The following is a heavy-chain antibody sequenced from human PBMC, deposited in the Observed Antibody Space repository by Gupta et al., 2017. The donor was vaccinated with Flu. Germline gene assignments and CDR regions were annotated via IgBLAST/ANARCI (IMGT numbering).Heavy chain of an antibody. Sequence: RQAPGKGLEWVAVIWYDGSNKYYADSVKGRFTISRDNSKNTLYLQMNSLRAEDTAVYYCARDLEYSSGWTYYYYYYGMDVWGQGTTVTVSS. J-gene: IGHJ6*02. V-gene: IGHV3-33*01. CDR2: IWYDGSNK. CDR3: ARDLEYSSGWTYYYYYYGMDV. D-gene: IGHD6-19*01.